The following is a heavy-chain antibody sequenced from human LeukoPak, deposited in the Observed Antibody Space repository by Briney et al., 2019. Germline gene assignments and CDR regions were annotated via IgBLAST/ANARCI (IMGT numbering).Heavy chain of an antibody. D-gene: IGHD3-10*01. V-gene: IGHV4-59*01. CDR2: IYYSGST. CDR1: GGSISSYY. CDR3: ARRGDTMVRGVTADYYYYYMDV. Sequence: SETLSLTCTVSGGSISSYYWSWIRQPPGKGLEWIGYIYYSGSTNYNPSLKSRVTISVDTSKNQFSLKLSSVTAADTAVYYCARRGDTMVRGVTADYYYYYMDVWGKGTTVTASS. J-gene: IGHJ6*03.